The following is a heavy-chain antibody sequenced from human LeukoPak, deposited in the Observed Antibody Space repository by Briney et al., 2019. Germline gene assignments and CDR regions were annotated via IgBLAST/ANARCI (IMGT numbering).Heavy chain of an antibody. CDR3: SSRPFTYIAAAGAD. Sequence: PSGTLSLTCAVSGDSISNSNWWIWVRQPPGKGLEWIGEISHSGTTNYNPSLKSRLTISVDKSKNQFSLNLRSVTAADTAVYYCSSRPFTYIAAAGADWGQGILVIVSS. J-gene: IGHJ4*02. V-gene: IGHV4-4*02. CDR1: GDSISNSNW. D-gene: IGHD6-13*01. CDR2: ISHSGTT.